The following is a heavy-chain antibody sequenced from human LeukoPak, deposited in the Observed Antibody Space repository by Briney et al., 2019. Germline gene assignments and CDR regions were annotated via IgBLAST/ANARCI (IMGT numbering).Heavy chain of an antibody. V-gene: IGHV3-30*18. CDR2: ISYDGSNK. Sequence: PGGSLRLSCAASGFTFSSYGMHWVRQAPGKGLEWVAVISYDGSNKYYADSVKGRFTISRDNSKNTLYLQMNSLRAEDTAVYYCAKDLWQWTWHGYYYYGMDVWGQGTTVTVSS. CDR3: AKDLWQWTWHGYYYYGMDV. J-gene: IGHJ6*02. D-gene: IGHD2-8*01. CDR1: GFTFSSYG.